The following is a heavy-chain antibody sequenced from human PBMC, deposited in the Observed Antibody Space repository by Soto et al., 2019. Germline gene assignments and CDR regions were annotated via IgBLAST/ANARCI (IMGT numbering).Heavy chain of an antibody. D-gene: IGHD2-15*01. V-gene: IGHV1-18*01. CDR1: GYTFTSYG. CDR3: AREYCSGGSCYFIDY. J-gene: IGHJ4*02. CDR2: ISAYNGNT. Sequence: GASVKVSCKASGYTFTSYGISWVRQAPGQGLEWMGWISAYNGNTNYAQKLQGRVTMTTDTSTSTAYMELRSLRSDDTAVYYCAREYCSGGSCYFIDYWGQGTLVTVSS.